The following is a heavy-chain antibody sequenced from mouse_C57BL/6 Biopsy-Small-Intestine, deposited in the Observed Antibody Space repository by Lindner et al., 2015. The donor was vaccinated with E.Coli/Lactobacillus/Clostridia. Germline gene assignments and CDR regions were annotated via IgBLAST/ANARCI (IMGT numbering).Heavy chain of an antibody. Sequence: VQLQESGAEVMKPGASVKLSCKATGYTISGSWIEWVKERPGHGLKWIGEILPGSGSTNYNEKFKDKATFTADASSNTAYMQLSSLTTEDSAIYYCARFPYYSDPYAMDYWGQGTSVTVSS. D-gene: IGHD2-12*01. CDR3: ARFPYYSDPYAMDY. CDR1: GYTISGSW. CDR2: ILPGSGST. V-gene: IGHV1-9*01. J-gene: IGHJ4*01.